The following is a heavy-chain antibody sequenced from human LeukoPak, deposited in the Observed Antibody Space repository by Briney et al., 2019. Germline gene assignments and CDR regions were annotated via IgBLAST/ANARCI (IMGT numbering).Heavy chain of an antibody. CDR3: ARLTGTTQTFDY. D-gene: IGHD1-7*01. Sequence: ASVKVSCKASGYTFTSYYMHWVRQAPGRGREWMGIINPSGGSTSYAQKFQGRVTMTRDMSTSTVYMELSSLRSEDTAVYYCARLTGTTQTFDYWGQGTLVTVSS. CDR2: INPSGGST. CDR1: GYTFTSYY. V-gene: IGHV1-46*01. J-gene: IGHJ4*02.